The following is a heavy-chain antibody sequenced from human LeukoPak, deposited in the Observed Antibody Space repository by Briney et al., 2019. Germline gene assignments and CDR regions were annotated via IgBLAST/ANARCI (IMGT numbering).Heavy chain of an antibody. CDR1: GGTFSSYA. D-gene: IGHD5-12*01. J-gene: IGHJ5*02. CDR3: ARVTYSGFHFAKRGYNFFDP. V-gene: IGHV1-69*01. CDR2: IFPMFGTA. Sequence: GASVKVSCKASGGTFSSYAISWVRQAPGQGLGWMGGIFPMFGTADYAQKFQGRVTITADESTSTAFMELRSLRSENTAMFYCARVTYSGFHFAKRGYNFFDPWGQGTLVTVSS.